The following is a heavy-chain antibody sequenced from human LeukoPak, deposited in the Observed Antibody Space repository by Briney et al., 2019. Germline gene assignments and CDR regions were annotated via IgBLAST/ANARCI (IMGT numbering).Heavy chain of an antibody. CDR2: INHSGST. D-gene: IGHD2-15*01. CDR1: GGSFSGDY. J-gene: IGHJ4*02. V-gene: IGHV4-34*01. Sequence: SETLSLTCAVYGGSFSGDYWSWIRQPPGKGLEWIGEINHSGSTNYNPSLKSRVTISVDTSKNQFSLKLSSVTAADTAVYYCARGAGCSGGSCYGPDYWGQGTLVTVSS. CDR3: ARGAGCSGGSCYGPDY.